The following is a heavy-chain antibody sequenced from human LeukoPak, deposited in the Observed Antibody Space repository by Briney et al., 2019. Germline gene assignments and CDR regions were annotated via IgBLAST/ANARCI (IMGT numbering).Heavy chain of an antibody. J-gene: IGHJ4*02. Sequence: GASVKVSCKASGYTFTGYYMHWVRQAPGQGLEWMGWINPNSGGTNYAQKFQGRVTMTRDTSISTAYMELSRLRSDDTAVYYCARDLIHNWNDFPVIDYWGQGTLVTVSS. CDR2: INPNSGGT. D-gene: IGHD1-20*01. CDR3: ARDLIHNWNDFPVIDY. V-gene: IGHV1-2*02. CDR1: GYTFTGYY.